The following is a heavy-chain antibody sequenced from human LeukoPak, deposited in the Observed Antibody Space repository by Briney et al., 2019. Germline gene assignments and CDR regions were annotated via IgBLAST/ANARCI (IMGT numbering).Heavy chain of an antibody. CDR3: ARGSVELRFGTPHHPFDY. CDR2: IYYSGST. V-gene: IGHV4-30-4*01. J-gene: IGHJ4*02. Sequence: SETLSLTCTVSGGSISGYYWSWIRQPPGKGLEWIGYIYYSGSTYYNPSLKSRATISVDTSKNQFSLKLSSVTAADTAVYYCARGSVELRFGTPHHPFDYWGQGTLVTVSS. D-gene: IGHD1-7*01. CDR1: GGSISGYY.